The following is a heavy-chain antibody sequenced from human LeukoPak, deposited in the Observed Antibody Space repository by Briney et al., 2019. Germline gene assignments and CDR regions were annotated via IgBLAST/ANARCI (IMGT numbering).Heavy chain of an antibody. J-gene: IGHJ4*02. CDR1: GGSFSGYY. CDR3: ARGQRYSYGYLDYFDY. D-gene: IGHD5-18*01. V-gene: IGHV4-34*01. CDR2: INHSGST. Sequence: SETLSLTCAVYGGSFSGYYWGWIRQPPGKGLEWIGEINHSGSTNYNPSLKSRVTISVDTSKNQFSLKLSSVTAADTAVYYCARGQRYSYGYLDYFDYWGQGTLVTVSS.